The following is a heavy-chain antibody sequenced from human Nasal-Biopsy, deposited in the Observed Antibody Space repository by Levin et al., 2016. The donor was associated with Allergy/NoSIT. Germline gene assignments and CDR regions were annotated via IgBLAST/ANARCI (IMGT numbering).Heavy chain of an antibody. V-gene: IGHV3-30*02. D-gene: IGHD3-9*01. Sequence: GESLKISCAASGFTFSACAMHWVRQAPGKGLEWVAFIRFDGNIEYYADSVKGRFTISRDNSKNTLYLQMNSLRPEDTAVHYCARENNYDISTGYYNYYYSYAMDVWGQGTTLTVSS. CDR1: GFTFSACA. CDR2: IRFDGNIE. CDR3: ARENNYDISTGYYNYYYSYAMDV. J-gene: IGHJ6*02.